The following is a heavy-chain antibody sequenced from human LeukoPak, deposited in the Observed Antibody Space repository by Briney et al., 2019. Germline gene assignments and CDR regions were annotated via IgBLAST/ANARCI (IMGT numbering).Heavy chain of an antibody. J-gene: IGHJ4*02. CDR1: GGSISSYY. Sequence: SETLSLTCTVSGGSISSYYWSWIRQPPGKGLEWIGYIYYSGSTNYNPSLKSRVTISVDTSKNQFSLKLSSVTAADTAVYYCASAPTLYCSGGSCYFDYWGQGTLVTVSS. CDR2: IYYSGST. CDR3: ASAPTLYCSGGSCYFDY. D-gene: IGHD2-15*01. V-gene: IGHV4-59*12.